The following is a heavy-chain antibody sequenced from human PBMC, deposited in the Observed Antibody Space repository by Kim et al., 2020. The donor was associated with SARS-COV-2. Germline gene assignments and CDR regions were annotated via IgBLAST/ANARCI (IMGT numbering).Heavy chain of an antibody. Sequence: SETLSLTCAVYGGSFSGYYWSWIRQPPGKGLEWIGEINHSGSTNYNPSLKSRVTISVDTSKNQFSLKLSSVTAADTAVYYCARGYQLPLDYWGQGTLVT. J-gene: IGHJ4*02. CDR2: INHSGST. V-gene: IGHV4-34*01. CDR3: ARGYQLPLDY. CDR1: GGSFSGYY. D-gene: IGHD2-2*01.